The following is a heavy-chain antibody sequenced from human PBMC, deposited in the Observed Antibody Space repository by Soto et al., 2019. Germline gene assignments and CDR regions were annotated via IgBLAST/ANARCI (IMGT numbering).Heavy chain of an antibody. V-gene: IGHV1-69*01. D-gene: IGHD6-13*01. CDR2: IIPYYNTL. Sequence: QAQVVQSGAEVRKPGSSVKLSCKASEGTFNSYAIAWVRQAPGQGLEWLGGIIPYYNTLNYAQKFQDRVTITAEDPATTVYTELSSLRSNDTAVYFCASGASRWYPYYIDSWAHGTLLTVSS. J-gene: IGHJ4*01. CDR3: ASGASRWYPYYIDS. CDR1: EGTFNSYA.